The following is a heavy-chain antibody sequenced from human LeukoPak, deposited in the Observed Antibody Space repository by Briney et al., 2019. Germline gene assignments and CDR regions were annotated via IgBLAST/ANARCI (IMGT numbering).Heavy chain of an antibody. CDR1: GYTFTSYD. J-gene: IGHJ3*02. D-gene: IGHD2-2*01. CDR2: MNPNSGNT. Sequence: ASVKVSCKASGYTFTSYDINWVRQATGQGLEWMGWMNPNSGNTGYAQKFQGRVTMTRNTYISTAYMELSSLRSEDTAVYYCARGYCSSTSCRDAFDIWGQGTMVTVSS. V-gene: IGHV1-8*01. CDR3: ARGYCSSTSCRDAFDI.